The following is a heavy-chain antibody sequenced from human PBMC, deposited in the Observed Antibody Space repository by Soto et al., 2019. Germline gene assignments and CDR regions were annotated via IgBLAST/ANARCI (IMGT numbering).Heavy chain of an antibody. V-gene: IGHV1-69*01. CDR2: IIPIFGTA. CDR3: ARRMKDYYDSSGYHFDY. J-gene: IGHJ4*02. D-gene: IGHD3-22*01. CDR1: GGTFSSYA. Sequence: QVQLVQSGAEVKKPGSSVKVSCKASGGTFSSYAISWVRQAPGQGLEWMGGIIPIFGTANYAQKFQGRVTITADESTSTAYLQLSSLRSGDTVVYYCARRMKDYYDSSGYHFDYWGQGTLITVSS.